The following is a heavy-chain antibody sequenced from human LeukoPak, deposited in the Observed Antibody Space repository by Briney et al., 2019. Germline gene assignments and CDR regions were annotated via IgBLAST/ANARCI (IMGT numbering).Heavy chain of an antibody. D-gene: IGHD2-15*01. CDR2: ISGSGGST. CDR1: GFTFSSYA. Sequence: GGSLRLSCAASGFTFSSYAMSWVRQAPGKGLEWVSAISGSGGSTYYADSVKGRFTVSRDNGKNSLLLQMNSLRAEDTALYYCARGYSRAAFDIWGQGTVVAVSS. CDR3: ARGYSRAAFDI. V-gene: IGHV3-23*01. J-gene: IGHJ3*02.